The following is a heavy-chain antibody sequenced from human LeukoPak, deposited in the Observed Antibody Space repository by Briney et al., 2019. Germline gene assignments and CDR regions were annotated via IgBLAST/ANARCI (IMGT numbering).Heavy chain of an antibody. CDR2: INTDGSST. Sequence: GGSLRLSCAASGLTFSSYWMHWVRQAPGKGLVWVSRINTDGSSTSYADSVKGRFTISRDNAKNTLYLQMNSLRAEDTALYYCARDGSCSSTSCYPDYWGQGTLVTVSS. D-gene: IGHD2-2*01. CDR3: ARDGSCSSTSCYPDY. V-gene: IGHV3-74*01. J-gene: IGHJ4*02. CDR1: GLTFSSYW.